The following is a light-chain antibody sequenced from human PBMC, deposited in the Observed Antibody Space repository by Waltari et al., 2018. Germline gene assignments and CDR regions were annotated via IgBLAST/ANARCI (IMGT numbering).Light chain of an antibody. V-gene: IGKV3-11*01. CDR2: DAS. J-gene: IGKJ4*01. Sequence: EIVLTQSPATLSLSPGERATLSCRASQSISSNLAWYQFRPGQAPRLLIYDASNRATGIPVRFSGSGSGTDFTLTINSLEPEDFAVYYCQQRSIWPLTFGGGTKVEIK. CDR1: QSISSN. CDR3: QQRSIWPLT.